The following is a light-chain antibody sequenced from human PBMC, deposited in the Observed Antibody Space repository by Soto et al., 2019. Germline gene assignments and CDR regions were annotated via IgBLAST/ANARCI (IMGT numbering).Light chain of an antibody. CDR1: SIDVGSYNL. V-gene: IGLV2-23*01. CDR2: EGN. CDR3: CSYAVSFTYV. J-gene: IGLJ1*01. Sequence: QSALTQPASVSGSPGQSITISCTGTSIDVGSYNLVSWYQQHPGKAPKFMIFEGNKLPSGLSNRFSGSKSGNTASLTISGLQAEDEADYYCCSYAVSFTYVFGTGTKLTVL.